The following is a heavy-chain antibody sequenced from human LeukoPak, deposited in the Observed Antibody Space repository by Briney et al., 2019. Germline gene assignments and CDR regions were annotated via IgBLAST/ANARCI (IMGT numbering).Heavy chain of an antibody. CDR2: IGVSGNTI. Sequence: GGSLRLSCAASGFTFRTSGMNWVRQAPGKGLEWLSYIGVSGNTIYYADSVKGRFTISRDNAKNSLYLQMNSLRAEDTALYYCARGGYSSSFAYWGQGTLVTVSS. D-gene: IGHD6-6*01. CDR1: GFTFRTSG. V-gene: IGHV3-48*04. J-gene: IGHJ4*02. CDR3: ARGGYSSSFAY.